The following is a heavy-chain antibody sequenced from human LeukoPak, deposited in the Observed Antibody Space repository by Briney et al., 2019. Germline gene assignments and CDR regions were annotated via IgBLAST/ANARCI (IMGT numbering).Heavy chain of an antibody. Sequence: GGSLRLSCAASGFNFRNYDMHWVRQAPGKGLEWVASIRSDASNKYYADSVKGRFTISRDNAKNTLFLQMNSLRAEDTAVYYCARAYYFDTTGHDSDDLDIWGRGTMVTVSS. D-gene: IGHD3-22*01. CDR2: IRSDASNK. V-gene: IGHV3-33*01. CDR1: GFNFRNYD. CDR3: ARAYYFDTTGHDSDDLDI. J-gene: IGHJ3*02.